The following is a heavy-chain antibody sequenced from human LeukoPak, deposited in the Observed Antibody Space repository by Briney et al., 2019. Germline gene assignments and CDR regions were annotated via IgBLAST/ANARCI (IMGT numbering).Heavy chain of an antibody. V-gene: IGHV3-7*01. CDR3: ARDIGLRKAAPPGWFDP. D-gene: IGHD6-6*01. Sequence: GGSLRLSCAASGFTFSSYWMSWVRQAPGKGLEWVASIKQDGSEKYCVDSVKGRFTISRDNANNSLYLQMNSLRADGTAVYYCARDIGLRKAAPPGWFDPWGQGVLVTVSS. J-gene: IGHJ5*02. CDR1: GFTFSSYW. CDR2: IKQDGSEK.